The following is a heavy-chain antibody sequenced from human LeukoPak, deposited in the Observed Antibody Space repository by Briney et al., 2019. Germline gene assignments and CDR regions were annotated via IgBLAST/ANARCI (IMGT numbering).Heavy chain of an antibody. CDR2: INPNSGGT. J-gene: IGHJ4*02. CDR1: GYTFTGYY. Sequence: ASVNVSCKASGYTFTGYYMHWVRQAPGQGLEWMGWINPNSGGTNYAQKFQGRVTMNRDTSISTAYMELSRLRSDDTAVYYCARDVGYDSSGYYLYWGQGTLVTVSS. V-gene: IGHV1-2*02. CDR3: ARDVGYDSSGYYLY. D-gene: IGHD3-22*01.